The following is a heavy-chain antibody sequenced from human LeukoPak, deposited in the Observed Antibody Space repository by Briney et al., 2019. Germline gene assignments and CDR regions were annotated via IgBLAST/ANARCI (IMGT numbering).Heavy chain of an antibody. Sequence: PGGSLRLSCGASGFTFTTTWISWVRQTPGEGLEWVGLIRSKNYGGGTTDYIAPVKGRFIISRDDSKNTVYLQMNSLQIEDTALYYCTTGAPTNGHLFDYWGRGTLVTDSS. CDR3: TTGAPTNGHLFDY. CDR2: IRSKNYGGGTT. V-gene: IGHV3-15*01. D-gene: IGHD2-8*01. CDR1: GFTFTTTW. J-gene: IGHJ4*02.